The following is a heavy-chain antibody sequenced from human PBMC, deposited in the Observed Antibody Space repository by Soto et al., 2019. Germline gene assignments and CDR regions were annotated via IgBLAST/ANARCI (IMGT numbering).Heavy chain of an antibody. CDR1: GYTFTSHG. J-gene: IGHJ6*02. V-gene: IGHV1-18*01. CDR3: ARDRGAYGMDV. CDR2: ISAYNGNT. Sequence: QVQLVQSGAEVKKPGASVKVSCKASGYTFTSHGISWVRQAPGQGLEWMGRISAYNGNTNYAQKLQGRVTMTTDTSTSTAYLELGSLRSDDTAGYYWARDRGAYGMDVWGQGTTVTVSS.